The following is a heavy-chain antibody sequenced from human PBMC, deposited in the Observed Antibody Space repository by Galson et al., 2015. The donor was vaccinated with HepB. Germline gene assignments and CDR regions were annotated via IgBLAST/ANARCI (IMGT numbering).Heavy chain of an antibody. CDR2: FDPEDGET. CDR3: ATFPIVGAIHSSYYGMDV. V-gene: IGHV1-24*01. CDR1: GSTLTELS. D-gene: IGHD1-26*01. Sequence: SVKVSCKVSGSTLTELSMHWVRQAPGKGLEWMGGFDPEDGETIYAQKFQGRVTMTEDTSTGTAYMELSSLRSEDTAVYYCATFPIVGAIHSSYYGMDVWGQGTTVTVSS. J-gene: IGHJ6*02.